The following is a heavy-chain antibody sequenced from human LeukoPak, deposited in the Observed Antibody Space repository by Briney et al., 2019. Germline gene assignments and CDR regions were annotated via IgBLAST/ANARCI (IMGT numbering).Heavy chain of an antibody. CDR1: GYTFTSYY. J-gene: IGHJ5*02. D-gene: IGHD3-3*01. CDR2: INPSGGST. Sequence: ASVKVSCKASGYTFTSYYMHWVRQAPGQGLEWMGIINPSGGSTSYAQKFQGRVTMTRDTSTSTVYMELSSLRSEDTAVYYCARDGVRFTILAQGTFPNNWFDPWGQGTLVTVSS. V-gene: IGHV1-46*01. CDR3: ARDGVRFTILAQGTFPNNWFDP.